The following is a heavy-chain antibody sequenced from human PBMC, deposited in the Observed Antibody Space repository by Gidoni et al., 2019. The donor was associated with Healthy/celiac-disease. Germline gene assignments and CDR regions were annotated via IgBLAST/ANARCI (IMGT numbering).Heavy chain of an antibody. CDR2: ISSSGSTI. CDR1: GFTFSSYE. V-gene: IGHV3-48*03. D-gene: IGHD7-27*01. Sequence: EVQLVESGGGLVQHGGALRLSCEASGFTFSSYEMTWVRQAPGKGLEWVSYISSSGSTIYYAYSVKGRFTISRDNAKNSLYLQMNSLRAEDTAVYYCAIQWGIFDYWGQGTLVTVSS. J-gene: IGHJ4*02. CDR3: AIQWGIFDY.